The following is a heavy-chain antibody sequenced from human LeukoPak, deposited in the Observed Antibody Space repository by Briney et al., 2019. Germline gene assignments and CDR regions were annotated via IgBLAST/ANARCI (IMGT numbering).Heavy chain of an antibody. V-gene: IGHV4-39*01. Sequence: SETLSLTRSVSGGSISSSNYHWGWIRQPPGKGLEWIGSIYYSGSTYHNPSLKSRLTISVDMSKNQFSLKLSSVTAADTAVYYCASSVAVSPSGYYGMDVWGQGNTVTVSS. D-gene: IGHD6-19*01. CDR2: IYYSGST. CDR3: ASSVAVSPSGYYGMDV. J-gene: IGHJ6*02. CDR1: GGSISSSNYH.